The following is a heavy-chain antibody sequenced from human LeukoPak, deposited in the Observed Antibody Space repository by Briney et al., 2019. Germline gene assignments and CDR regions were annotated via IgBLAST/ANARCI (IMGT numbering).Heavy chain of an antibody. CDR2: ISYDGSNK. CDR1: GFPFSSYG. J-gene: IGHJ4*02. Sequence: GGSLRLSCAVSGFPFSSYGMHGVRQAPGKGLEWVAVISYDGSNKYYADSVKGRFTISRDNSKNTLYLQMNSLRAEDTAVYYCAKGRGSSGWYDPLDYWGQGTLVTVSS. V-gene: IGHV3-30*18. D-gene: IGHD6-19*01. CDR3: AKGRGSSGWYDPLDY.